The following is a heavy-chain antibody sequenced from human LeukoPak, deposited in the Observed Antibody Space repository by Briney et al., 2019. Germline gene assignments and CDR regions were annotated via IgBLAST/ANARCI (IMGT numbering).Heavy chain of an antibody. Sequence: ASVKVSCKASGYTFTSYDINWVRQATGQGLEWMGWMNPNSGNTGYAQKFLGRVTITRNTSISTAYMELSSLRSEDTAVYYCARGAAAAGTVNWFDPWGQGTLVTVSS. D-gene: IGHD6-13*01. CDR1: GYTFTSYD. J-gene: IGHJ5*02. CDR2: MNPNSGNT. CDR3: ARGAAAAGTVNWFDP. V-gene: IGHV1-8*03.